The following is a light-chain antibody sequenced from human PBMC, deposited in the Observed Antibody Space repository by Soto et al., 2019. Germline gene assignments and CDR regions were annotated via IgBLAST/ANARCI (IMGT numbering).Light chain of an antibody. CDR2: ATS. J-gene: IGKJ5*01. Sequence: DIQLTQSPSSLAASFGDRVTLTCRASQTISNYLNWYQQKPGRAPELLVYATSSLQSGVPSRFTGSGSGTHFTLTISGLQPADFATYFCQQSYNTPITFGQGTRREI. CDR1: QTISNY. CDR3: QQSYNTPIT. V-gene: IGKV1-39*01.